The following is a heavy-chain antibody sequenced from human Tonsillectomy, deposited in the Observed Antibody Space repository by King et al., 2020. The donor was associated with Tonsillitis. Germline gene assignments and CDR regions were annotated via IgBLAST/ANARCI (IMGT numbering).Heavy chain of an antibody. Sequence: QLVQSGAEVKKPGSSVKVSCKASGGTSSRYSFSWVRQAPGQGLEWLVGIIPTFGTSNYAQKFQVRGKITADESTSTAYMELSSLRAEDSAVVFCARGPFSGSYYASTIFYFDYWGQGTLVTVSS. CDR3: ARGPFSGSYYASTIFYFDY. CDR2: IIPTFGTS. D-gene: IGHD1-26*01. J-gene: IGHJ4*02. CDR1: GGTSSRYS. V-gene: IGHV1-69*01.